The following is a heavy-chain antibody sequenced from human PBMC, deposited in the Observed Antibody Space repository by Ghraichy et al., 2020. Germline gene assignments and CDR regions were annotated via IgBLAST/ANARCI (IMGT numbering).Heavy chain of an antibody. CDR2: LFHSGST. CDR1: GDSIISNNW. J-gene: IGHJ4*02. V-gene: IGHV4-4*02. Sequence: SETLSLTCAVSGDSIISNNWWSWVRQPPGKGLEWIGELFHSGSTNYNPSLKSRITISLDKSTNQFSLKMPSVTAADTAVYYCAREIAQLRYFDSWGQGTLVTASS. D-gene: IGHD2-2*01. CDR3: AREIAQLRYFDS.